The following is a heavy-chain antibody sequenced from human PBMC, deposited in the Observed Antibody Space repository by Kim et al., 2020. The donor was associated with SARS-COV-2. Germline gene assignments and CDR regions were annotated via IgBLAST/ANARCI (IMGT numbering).Heavy chain of an antibody. CDR1: GGSISSGGYY. CDR2: IYYSGST. V-gene: IGHV4-31*03. CDR3: ARDQGSSWLPDAFDI. J-gene: IGHJ3*02. Sequence: SETLSLTCTVSGGSISSGGYYWSWIRQHPGKGLEWIGYIYYSGSTYYNPSLKSRVTISVDTSKNQFSLKLSSVTAADTAVYYCARDQGSSWLPDAFDIWGQGTMVTVSS. D-gene: IGHD6-13*01.